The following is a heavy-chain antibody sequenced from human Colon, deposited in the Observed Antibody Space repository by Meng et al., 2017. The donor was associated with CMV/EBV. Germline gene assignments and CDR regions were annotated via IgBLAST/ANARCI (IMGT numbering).Heavy chain of an antibody. V-gene: IGHV3-73*01. CDR3: SRPTAVASSATDY. CDR2: IRSKANNYAT. D-gene: IGHD6-19*01. Sequence: GESLKISCAASGFIFSDSAMYWVRQASGKGLEWVGRIRSKANNYATTYAASVEGRFTISRDDSKNMVYLEMSSLKTEDTAVYYCSRPTAVASSATDYWGQGTLVTVSS. CDR1: GFIFSDSA. J-gene: IGHJ4*02.